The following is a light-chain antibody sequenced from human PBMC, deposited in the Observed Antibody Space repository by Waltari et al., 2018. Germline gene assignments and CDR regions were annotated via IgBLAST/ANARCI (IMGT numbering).Light chain of an antibody. V-gene: IGLV3-21*01. CDR1: HIESKS. J-gene: IGLJ1*01. CDR2: YDN. CDR3: QVWDANTDPGV. Sequence: SYVLTQPPSVSVAPGETARITCGGNHIESKSVHWYRQRPGQAPVVVISYDNDRAAGIPGRFSGSNSGNTATLTISRVEAGDEADYYCQVWDANTDPGVFGTGTEVTVL.